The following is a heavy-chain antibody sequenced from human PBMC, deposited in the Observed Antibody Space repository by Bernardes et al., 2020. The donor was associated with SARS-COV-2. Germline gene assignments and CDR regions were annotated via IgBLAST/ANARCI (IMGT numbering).Heavy chain of an antibody. Sequence: SETLSLTCTVSGGSISSYYWSWIRQPPGKGLEWIGYIYYSGSTNYNPSLKSRVTISVDTSKNQFSLKLSSVTAADTAVYYCAREKAAAGKDYYYYYGMDVWGQGTTVTVSS. CDR1: GGSISSYY. CDR3: AREKAAAGKDYYYYYGMDV. D-gene: IGHD6-13*01. V-gene: IGHV4-59*01. CDR2: IYYSGST. J-gene: IGHJ6*02.